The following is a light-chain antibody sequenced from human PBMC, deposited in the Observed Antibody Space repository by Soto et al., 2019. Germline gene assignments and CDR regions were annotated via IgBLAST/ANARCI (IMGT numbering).Light chain of an antibody. J-gene: IGLJ2*01. Sequence: QSALTQPASVSGSPGQSITISCTGTSSDVGGYYSVSWYQQHPGKAPKLMIYDVSNRPSGVSNRFSGSKSGNTASLTISGLQAEDEADYYCSSYARGSTLLVFGGGTKLTVL. CDR1: SSDVGGYYS. V-gene: IGLV2-14*03. CDR3: SSYARGSTLLV. CDR2: DVS.